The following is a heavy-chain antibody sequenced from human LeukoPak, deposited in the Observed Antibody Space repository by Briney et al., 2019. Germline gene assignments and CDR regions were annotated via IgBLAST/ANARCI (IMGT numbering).Heavy chain of an antibody. J-gene: IGHJ4*02. CDR2: INPNSGGT. CDR3: ARSREPGRDGDY. V-gene: IGHV1-2*02. D-gene: IGHD5-24*01. Sequence: VASVKVSCKASGYTFTGYYMHWVRQAPGQGLEWMGWINPNSGGTNYAQKFQGRVTMTRDTSISTAYMELSRLRADDTAVYYCARSREPGRDGDYWGQGTLVTVSS. CDR1: GYTFTGYY.